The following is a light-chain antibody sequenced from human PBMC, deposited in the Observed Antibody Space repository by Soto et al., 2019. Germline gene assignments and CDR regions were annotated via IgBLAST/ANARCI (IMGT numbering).Light chain of an antibody. CDR2: AAS. V-gene: IGKV1-12*01. CDR3: QQTNSPDT. CDR1: QDISNW. Sequence: DIQMTQPPSSVSASVGDRVTITCRASQDISNWLAWYQQKPGKAAKLLIYAASTLQSGVPSRFSGSGSGTDFTLTISSLQPEDFATYYCQQTNSPDTFGQGTKVDIK. J-gene: IGKJ2*01.